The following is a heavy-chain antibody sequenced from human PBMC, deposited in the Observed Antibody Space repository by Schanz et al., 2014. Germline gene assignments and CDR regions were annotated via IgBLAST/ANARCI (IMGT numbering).Heavy chain of an antibody. CDR3: ASLDIGPGGVSFFQH. CDR1: GGSITSFY. Sequence: QVRLQESGPGLVKPSETLSLTCTVSGGSITSFYWSWVRQAPGKGLEWVGSIFYSGNTNYNPSLKSRISTSIDTPRKQVSLKLPAVTAADTAVYYCASLDIGPGGVSFFQHWGLGTLVRVSS. D-gene: IGHD2-2*03. J-gene: IGHJ1*01. CDR2: IFYSGNT. V-gene: IGHV4-59*08.